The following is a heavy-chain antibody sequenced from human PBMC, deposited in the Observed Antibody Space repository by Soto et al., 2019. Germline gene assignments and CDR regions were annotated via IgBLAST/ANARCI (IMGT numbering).Heavy chain of an antibody. CDR2: FDPEDGET. D-gene: IGHD3-3*01. CDR3: ATDNGHDDFWSGIGNFDY. V-gene: IGHV1-24*01. Sequence: ASVKVSCKVSGYTLTELSMHWVRQAPGKGLEWMGGFDPEDGETIYAQKFQGRVTMTEDTSTDTAYMELSSLRSEDTAVYYCATDNGHDDFWSGIGNFDYWGQGTLVTVSS. J-gene: IGHJ4*02. CDR1: GYTLTELS.